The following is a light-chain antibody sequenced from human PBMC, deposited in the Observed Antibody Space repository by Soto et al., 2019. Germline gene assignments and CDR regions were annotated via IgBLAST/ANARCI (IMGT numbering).Light chain of an antibody. Sequence: CELSQPASVSGPPGQSVTISCTGTSSDVGGYNYVSWYQQHPGKAPKLMIYDVSNRPSGVSNRFSGSKSGNTASLTISGLQAEDEADYYCSSYTSSSTPYVFGTGTKVT. J-gene: IGLJ1*01. V-gene: IGLV2-14*01. CDR3: SSYTSSSTPYV. CDR1: SSDVGGYNY. CDR2: DVS.